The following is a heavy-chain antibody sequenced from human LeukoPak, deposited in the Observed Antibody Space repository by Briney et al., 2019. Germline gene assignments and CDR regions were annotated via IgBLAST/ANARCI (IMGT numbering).Heavy chain of an antibody. V-gene: IGHV3-48*01. CDR2: ISASSSTI. CDR3: ARGFHRYSYDSGAYSIY. Sequence: GGSLRLSCAASGFTFSSYSMNWVRQAPGKGLEWFSYISASSSTIYYADSVKGRFTISRDNAKNSLFLQMNSLRAEDTAVYYCARGFHRYSYDSGAYSIYWGQGTLVTVSS. CDR1: GFTFSSYS. J-gene: IGHJ4*02. D-gene: IGHD3-22*01.